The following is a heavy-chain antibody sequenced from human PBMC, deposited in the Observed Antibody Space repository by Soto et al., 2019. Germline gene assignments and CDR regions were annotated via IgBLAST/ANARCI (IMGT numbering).Heavy chain of an antibody. J-gene: IGHJ3*02. Sequence: EVQLLESGGGLVQPGGSLRLSCAASGFTFSSYAMSWVRQAPGKGLEWVSAISGSGGSTYYADSVKGRFTISRDKSKNTLYLQMNSLRAEDTAVYYCAKDIPDYYDSSGYSKHDAFDIWGQGTMVTVSS. CDR1: GFTFSSYA. CDR3: AKDIPDYYDSSGYSKHDAFDI. V-gene: IGHV3-23*01. D-gene: IGHD3-22*01. CDR2: ISGSGGST.